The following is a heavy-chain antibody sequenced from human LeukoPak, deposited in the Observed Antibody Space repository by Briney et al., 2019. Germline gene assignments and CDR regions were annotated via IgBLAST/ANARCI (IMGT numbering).Heavy chain of an antibody. Sequence: SETLSLTCTVYGGSFSGYYWSWIRQPPGKGLEWIGEINHSGSTNYNPSLKGRVTISVDTSKNQFSLKLSSVTAADTAVYYCARCIAVDGTEDYFDYWGQGTLVTVSS. CDR2: INHSGST. J-gene: IGHJ4*02. CDR1: GGSFSGYY. D-gene: IGHD6-19*01. CDR3: ARCIAVDGTEDYFDY. V-gene: IGHV4-34*01.